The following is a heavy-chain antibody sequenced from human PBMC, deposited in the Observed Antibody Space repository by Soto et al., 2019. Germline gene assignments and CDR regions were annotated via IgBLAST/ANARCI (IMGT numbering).Heavy chain of an antibody. Sequence: QLQLQESGSGLVKPSQTLSLTCAVSGGSISSGGYSWSWIRQPPGKGLEWIGYIYHSGSTYSNPSLNSRVTISVDRSKNPFSLKLSSVTAVDTAVYYCARGQVVAAQHWGQGTLVSVSS. CDR2: IYHSGST. CDR3: ARGQVVAAQH. V-gene: IGHV4-30-2*01. J-gene: IGHJ4*02. CDR1: GGSISSGGYS. D-gene: IGHD2-15*01.